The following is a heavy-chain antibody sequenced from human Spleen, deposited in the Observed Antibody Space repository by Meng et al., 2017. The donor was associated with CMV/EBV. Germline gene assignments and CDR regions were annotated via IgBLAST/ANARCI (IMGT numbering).Heavy chain of an antibody. CDR3: AKEVYYGNYYYGMDV. Sequence: GGSLRLSCAASGFTFSSYWMHWVRQAPGKGLVWVSRINSDGSSTSYADSVKGRFTISRDNAKNTLYLQMNSLRAEDTAVYYCAKEVYYGNYYYGMDVWGQGTTVTVSS. D-gene: IGHD4-17*01. CDR1: GFTFSSYW. CDR2: INSDGSST. V-gene: IGHV3-74*01. J-gene: IGHJ6*02.